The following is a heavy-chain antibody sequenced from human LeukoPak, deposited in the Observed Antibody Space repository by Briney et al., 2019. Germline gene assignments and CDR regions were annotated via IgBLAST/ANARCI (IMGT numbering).Heavy chain of an antibody. J-gene: IGHJ4*02. D-gene: IGHD3-10*01. V-gene: IGHV1-18*01. CDR1: GYTFSSYG. Sequence: ASVKVSCKASGYTFSSYGISWVRQAPGQGLEWMGWISAYNGNTNYAQNLQGRVTLTTDTSTSIACMELTSLRSDDTAVYYCARADGTVIRHDFDYWGQGTLVTVSS. CDR2: ISAYNGNT. CDR3: ARADGTVIRHDFDY.